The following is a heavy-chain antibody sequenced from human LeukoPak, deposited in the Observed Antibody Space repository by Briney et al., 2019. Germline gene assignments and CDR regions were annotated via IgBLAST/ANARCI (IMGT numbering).Heavy chain of an antibody. CDR3: AREAPQTAACLDY. Sequence: KPSETLSLTCTVSGGSISSSSYYWGWIRQPPGKGLEWIGSIYYGGSTYYNPSLKSRVTISVDTSKNQFSLKLSSVTAADTAVYYCAREAPQTAACLDYWGQGTLVTVSS. D-gene: IGHD6-6*01. J-gene: IGHJ4*02. V-gene: IGHV4-39*02. CDR1: GGSISSSSYY. CDR2: IYYGGST.